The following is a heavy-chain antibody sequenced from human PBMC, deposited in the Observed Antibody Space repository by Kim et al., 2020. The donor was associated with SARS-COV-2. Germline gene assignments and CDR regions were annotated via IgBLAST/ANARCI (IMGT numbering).Heavy chain of an antibody. CDR1: GFTFSSYA. CDR3: AKGTFLWFGEPPDDAFDI. D-gene: IGHD3-10*01. Sequence: GGSLRLSCAASGFTFSSYAMSWVRQAPGKGLEWVSAISGSGGSTYYADSVKGRFTISRDNSKNTLYLQMNSLRAEDTAVYYCAKGTFLWFGEPPDDAFDIWGQGTMVTVSS. V-gene: IGHV3-23*01. CDR2: ISGSGGST. J-gene: IGHJ3*02.